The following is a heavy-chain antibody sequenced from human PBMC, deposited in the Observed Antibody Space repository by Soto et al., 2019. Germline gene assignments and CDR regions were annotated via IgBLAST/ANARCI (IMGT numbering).Heavy chain of an antibody. D-gene: IGHD6-13*01. V-gene: IGHV3-21*01. CDR2: ISSNSAYI. J-gene: IGHJ5*02. CDR3: TRDASRDSSARGWFDP. Sequence: PGGSLRLSCAASGFIFTRYSMNWVRQAPGKGLEWVSTISSNSAYIYYTDALRGRFTISRDNAKNSLHLQMNSLRAEGTAVYYCTRDASRDSSARGWFDPWGPGTLVTVSS. CDR1: GFIFTRYS.